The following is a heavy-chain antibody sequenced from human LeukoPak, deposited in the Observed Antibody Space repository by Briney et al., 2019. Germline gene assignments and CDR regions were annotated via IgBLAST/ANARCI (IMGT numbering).Heavy chain of an antibody. CDR3: AKGPDLGSGSYFFDY. CDR2: IRYDGSNK. J-gene: IGHJ4*02. D-gene: IGHD3-10*01. Sequence: GGSLRLSCAASGFTFSSYGMHWVRQAPGKGLEWVAFIRYDGSNKYYADSVKGRFTISRDNSKNTLYLQMNSLRAEDTAVYYCAKGPDLGSGSYFFDYWGQRTLVTVSS. V-gene: IGHV3-30*02. CDR1: GFTFSSYG.